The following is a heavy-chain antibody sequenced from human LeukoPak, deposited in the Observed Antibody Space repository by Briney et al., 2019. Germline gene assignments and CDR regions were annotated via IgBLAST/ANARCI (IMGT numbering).Heavy chain of an antibody. D-gene: IGHD3-10*01. J-gene: IGHJ4*02. CDR2: INPNGGGT. CDR3: ARDFGEFGELQRNFDY. V-gene: IGHV1-2*02. CDR1: GYTFTGYY. Sequence: ASVKVSCKASGYTFTGYYMHWVRQAPGQGLEWMGWINPNGGGTNYAQKFQGRVTMTRDTSISTAYMELSRLRSDDTAVYYCARDFGEFGELQRNFDYWGQGTLVTVSS.